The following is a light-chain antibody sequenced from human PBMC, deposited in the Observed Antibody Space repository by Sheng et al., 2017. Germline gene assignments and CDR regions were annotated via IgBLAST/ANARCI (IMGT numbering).Light chain of an antibody. CDR2: DAS. CDR3: QQRSDWWT. J-gene: IGKJ1*01. V-gene: IGKV3-11*01. CDR1: QSVSSY. Sequence: ETVLTQSPATLSLSPGERATLSCRASQSVSSYLAWYQHKPGQPPRLLIYDASNRATGTPARFSGSGSGTDFTLTISSLEPEDFAVYYCQQRSDWWTFGPGTEVEIK.